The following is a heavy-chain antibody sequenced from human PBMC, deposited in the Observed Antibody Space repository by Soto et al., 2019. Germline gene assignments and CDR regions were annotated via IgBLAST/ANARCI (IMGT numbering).Heavy chain of an antibody. Sequence: QVQLVESGGGVVQPGRSLRLSCAASGFTCSSYAMHWVRQAPGKGLEWVAVISYDGSNKYYADSVKGRFTISRDNSKNTLYLQMNSLRAEDTAVYYCAKPASDDYGDYGDYFDYWGQGTLVTVSS. D-gene: IGHD4-17*01. V-gene: IGHV3-30-3*02. CDR3: AKPASDDYGDYGDYFDY. CDR2: ISYDGSNK. CDR1: GFTCSSYA. J-gene: IGHJ4*02.